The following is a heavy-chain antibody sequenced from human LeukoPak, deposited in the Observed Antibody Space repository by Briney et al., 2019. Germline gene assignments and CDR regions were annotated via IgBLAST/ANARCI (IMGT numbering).Heavy chain of an antibody. D-gene: IGHD3-9*01. V-gene: IGHV3-15*01. Sequence: PGGSLRLSCAASGFTFSNAWMSWVRQAPGKGLEWVARIKSKTDGGTTDYAAPVKGRFTISRDDSKNTLYLQMNSLKTEDTAVYYCTTVTDWLLSYYWGQGTLVTVSS. J-gene: IGHJ4*02. CDR2: IKSKTDGGTT. CDR1: GFTFSNAW. CDR3: TTVTDWLLSYY.